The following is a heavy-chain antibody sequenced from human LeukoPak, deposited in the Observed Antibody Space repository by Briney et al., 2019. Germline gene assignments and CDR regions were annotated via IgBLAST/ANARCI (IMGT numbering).Heavy chain of an antibody. D-gene: IGHD6-13*01. J-gene: IGHJ4*02. Sequence: GGSLRLSCAASGFSFSSYWMHWVRQAPGKGLVWVSRIKGDGSYITYADSVKGRFTISRDNARNTLYLQMNSLRAEDTAVYYCARRAGSDYWGQGTLVTVSS. V-gene: IGHV3-74*01. CDR1: GFSFSSYW. CDR3: ARRAGSDY. CDR2: IKGDGSYI.